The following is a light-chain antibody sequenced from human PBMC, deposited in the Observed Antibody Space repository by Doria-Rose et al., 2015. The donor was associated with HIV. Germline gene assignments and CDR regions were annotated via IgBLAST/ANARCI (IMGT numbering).Light chain of an antibody. CDR3: QQSYSTPLT. Sequence: DIQVTQSPSSLSVSVGDRIAITCRASQSTGSFLNWYQQKPGTAPKLLIYAASSLQNGVASRFSGSGSRTDFTLAISSLQPEDFATYFCQQSYSTPLTFGGGTKVEIK. J-gene: IGKJ4*01. CDR1: QSTGSF. CDR2: AAS. V-gene: IGKV1-39*01.